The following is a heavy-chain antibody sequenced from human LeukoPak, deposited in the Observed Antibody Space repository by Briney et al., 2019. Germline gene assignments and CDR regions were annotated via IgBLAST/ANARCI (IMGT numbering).Heavy chain of an antibody. D-gene: IGHD6-13*01. CDR1: GFIFTNYW. CDR2: IKQDGSEK. CDR3: ARIGYSSSCFDY. J-gene: IGHJ4*03. Sequence: GGSLKLSCAASGFIFTNYWMSWVRQAPGKGLEWVANIKQDGSEKHYVDSMKGRFTISRDNAKNSVYLQMNSLRAEDTAVYFCARIGYSSSCFDYWGQGTLVTVSS. V-gene: IGHV3-7*01.